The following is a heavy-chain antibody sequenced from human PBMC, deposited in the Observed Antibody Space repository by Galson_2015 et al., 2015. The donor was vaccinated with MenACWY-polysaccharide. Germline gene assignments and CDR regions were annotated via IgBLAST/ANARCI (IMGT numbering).Heavy chain of an antibody. CDR2: VSYSGSA. V-gene: IGHV4-39*07. CDR1: GGSISRSSHY. D-gene: IGHD2-2*01. J-gene: IGHJ4*02. CDR3: ARAGRTDIVVVGYGWEFDY. Sequence: SETLSLTCTVSGGSISRSSHYWGWIRQPPGKGLEWIGTVSYSGSAYYNASLKSRVTISGDTSKNQFSLKLSAVTAADTAIYYCARAGRTDIVVVGYGWEFDYWGQGALVTVSS.